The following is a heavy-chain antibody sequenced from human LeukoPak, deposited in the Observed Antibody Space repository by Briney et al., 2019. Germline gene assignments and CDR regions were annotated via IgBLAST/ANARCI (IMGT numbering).Heavy chain of an antibody. CDR3: ARDFFNYYGSGSYSIHGMDV. D-gene: IGHD3-10*01. Sequence: PSETLSLTCTVSGGSISSYYWTWIRQPPGKGLEWIGYIYYSGNTNYNPSLKSRVTISLDTSKNQLSLKLTSVTAADTAVYYCARDFFNYYGSGSYSIHGMDVWGQGITVIVSS. J-gene: IGHJ6*02. CDR2: IYYSGNT. CDR1: GGSISSYY. V-gene: IGHV4-59*12.